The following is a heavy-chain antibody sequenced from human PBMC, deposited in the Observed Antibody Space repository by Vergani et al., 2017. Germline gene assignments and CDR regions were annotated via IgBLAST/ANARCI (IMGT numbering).Heavy chain of an antibody. D-gene: IGHD5-12*01. V-gene: IGHV4-31*03. Sequence: QVQLQESGPGLVKPSQTLTLTCTVSGGSISSGGYYWSWIRQHPGKGLEWIGYIYYSGSTYYNPSLKSRVTISVDTSKNQFSLKLSSVTAADTAVYYCAATISYYYYYMDVWGKGTTVTVSS. CDR3: AATISYYYYYMDV. CDR2: IYYSGST. CDR1: GGSISSGGYY. J-gene: IGHJ6*03.